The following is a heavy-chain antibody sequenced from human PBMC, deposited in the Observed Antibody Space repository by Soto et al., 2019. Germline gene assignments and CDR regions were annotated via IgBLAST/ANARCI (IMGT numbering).Heavy chain of an antibody. CDR3: ARRERAAGTDWWFDP. CDR1: GVSIGSGSFH. J-gene: IGHJ5*02. CDR2: IYYSGST. V-gene: IGHV4-39*01. Sequence: SETLSVTCPVAGVSIGSGSFHGNWIRQPPGKGLEWIGSIYYSGSTYYSPSLKSRVTISVDTSKNQFSLKLSSVTAADTAVYYCARRERAAGTDWWFDPWGQGTLVT. D-gene: IGHD6-13*01.